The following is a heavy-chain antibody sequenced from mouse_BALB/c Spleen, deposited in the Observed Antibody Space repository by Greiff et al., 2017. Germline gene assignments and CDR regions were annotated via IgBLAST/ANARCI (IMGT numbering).Heavy chain of an antibody. CDR3: TRGLGQFAY. D-gene: IGHD4-1*01. CDR1: GFTFSNYW. J-gene: IGHJ3*01. V-gene: IGHV6-6*02. CDR2: IRLKSNNYAT. Sequence: DVMLVESGGGLVQPGGSMKLSCVASGFTFSNYWMNWVRQSPEKGLEWVAEIRLKSNNYATHYAESVKGRFTISRDDSKSSVYLQMNNLRAEDTGIYYCTRGLGQFAYWGQGTLVTVSA.